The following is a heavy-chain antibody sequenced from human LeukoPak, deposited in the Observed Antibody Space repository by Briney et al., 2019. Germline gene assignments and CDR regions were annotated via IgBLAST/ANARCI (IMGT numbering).Heavy chain of an antibody. CDR1: GFTFSSYA. V-gene: IGHV3-30-3*01. D-gene: IGHD3-16*01. J-gene: IGHJ4*02. Sequence: GGSLRLSCAASGFTFSSYAMHWVRQAPGKGLEWVAVISYDGSNKYYADSVKGRFTISRDNSKNTLYLQMNSLRAEDTAVYYCARDSQAALIVDYWGQGTLVTVSS. CDR3: ARDSQAALIVDY. CDR2: ISYDGSNK.